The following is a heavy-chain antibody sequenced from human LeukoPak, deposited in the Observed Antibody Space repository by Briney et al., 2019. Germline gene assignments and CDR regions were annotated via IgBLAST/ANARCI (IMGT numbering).Heavy chain of an antibody. J-gene: IGHJ4*02. CDR2: INHSGST. CDR1: GGSISSYY. D-gene: IGHD5-18*01. Sequence: PSETLSLTCTVSGGSISSYYWSWIRQPPGKGLEWIGEINHSGSTNYNPSLKSRVTISVDTSKNQFSLKLSSVTAADTAVYYCARVGYSYGYDYWGQGTLVTVSS. V-gene: IGHV4-34*01. CDR3: ARVGYSYGYDY.